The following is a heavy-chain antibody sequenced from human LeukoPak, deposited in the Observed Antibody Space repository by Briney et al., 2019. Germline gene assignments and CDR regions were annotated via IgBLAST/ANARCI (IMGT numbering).Heavy chain of an antibody. CDR3: ARDANFGYDAFDI. J-gene: IGHJ3*02. D-gene: IGHD3-10*01. V-gene: IGHV3-30*02. CDR1: GFTFSSYA. Sequence: GGSLRLSCAASGFTFSSYAMHWVRQAPGKGLEWVAFIRYDGSNKYYADSVKGRFTISRDNSKNTLYLQVNSLRAEDTAVYYCARDANFGYDAFDIWGQGTMVTVSS. CDR2: IRYDGSNK.